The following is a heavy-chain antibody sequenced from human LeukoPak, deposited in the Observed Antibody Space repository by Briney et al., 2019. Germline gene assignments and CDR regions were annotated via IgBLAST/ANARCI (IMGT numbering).Heavy chain of an antibody. CDR2: NCDRWGNT. CDR1: GFTFSSFA. CDR3: PKGYNYDFGHNVVDSYYYMDV. Sequence: GGSLRLSCAPSGFTFSSFAITWVRQATGKALVWFSGNCDRWGNTYDADSVKGRFTISRDKSKNTVYLQMNSLRAEDTAVYYCPKGYNYDFGHNVVDSYYYMDVWGKGTTVTVSS. D-gene: IGHD3-22*01. J-gene: IGHJ6*03. V-gene: IGHV3-23*01.